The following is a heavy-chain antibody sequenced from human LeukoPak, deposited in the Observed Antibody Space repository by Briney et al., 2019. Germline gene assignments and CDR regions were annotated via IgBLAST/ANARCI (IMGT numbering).Heavy chain of an antibody. Sequence: PGGSLRLSCAASGFTFDSYAMSWVRQAPGKGLRWVSTINDNGDGTYYADSVTGRFTISRDNFYNTVSLQMNSLGDEDTGVYYCAKGLRTGVGPYMGYHYYMDVWGKGATVTVSS. CDR3: AKGLRTGVGPYMGYHYYMDV. V-gene: IGHV3-23*01. D-gene: IGHD3-16*01. J-gene: IGHJ6*03. CDR1: GFTFDSYA. CDR2: INDNGDGT.